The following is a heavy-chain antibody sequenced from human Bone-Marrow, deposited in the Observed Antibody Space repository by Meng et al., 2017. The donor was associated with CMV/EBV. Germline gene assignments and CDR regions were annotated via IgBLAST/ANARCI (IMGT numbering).Heavy chain of an antibody. CDR3: ARGVAKSSSIAAPFDY. Sequence: ESLKISCTVSGGSISSYYWSWIRQPPGKGLEWIGYIYYSGSTNYNPSLKSRVTISVDTSKNQFSLKLSSVTAADTAVYYCARGVAKSSSIAAPFDYWGQGTLVTVSS. CDR1: GGSISSYY. CDR2: IYYSGST. V-gene: IGHV4-59*01. J-gene: IGHJ4*02. D-gene: IGHD6-6*01.